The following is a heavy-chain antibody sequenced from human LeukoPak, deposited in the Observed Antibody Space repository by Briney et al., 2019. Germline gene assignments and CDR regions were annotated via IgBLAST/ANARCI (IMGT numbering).Heavy chain of an antibody. CDR2: INPNSGGT. CDR1: GYTLTGYY. CDR3: ARASPSDYGDSPFDY. D-gene: IGHD4-17*01. J-gene: IGHJ4*02. V-gene: IGHV1-2*04. Sequence: ASVKVSCKASGYTLTGYYMHWVRQAPGQGLEWMGWINPNSGGTNYAQRFQGWVTMTRDTSISTAYMELSRLRSDDTAVYYCARASPSDYGDSPFDYWGQGTLVTVSS.